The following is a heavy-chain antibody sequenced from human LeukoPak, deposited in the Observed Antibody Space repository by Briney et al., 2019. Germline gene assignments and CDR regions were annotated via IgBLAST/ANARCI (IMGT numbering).Heavy chain of an antibody. D-gene: IGHD4-17*01. Sequence: ASVKASCKASGGTFSSYAISWVRQAPGQGLEWMGRIIPIFGTANYAQKFQGRVTITTDESTSTAYMELSSLRSEDTAVYYCAYTRGDYGDYVDDDYWGQGTLVTVSS. J-gene: IGHJ4*02. CDR3: AYTRGDYGDYVDDDY. V-gene: IGHV1-69*05. CDR2: IIPIFGTA. CDR1: GGTFSSYA.